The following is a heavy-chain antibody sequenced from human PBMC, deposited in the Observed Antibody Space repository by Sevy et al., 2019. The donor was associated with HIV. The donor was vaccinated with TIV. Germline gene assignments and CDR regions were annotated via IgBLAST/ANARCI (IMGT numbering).Heavy chain of an antibody. J-gene: IGHJ4*02. D-gene: IGHD2-2*01. CDR1: GYSFTTYG. V-gene: IGHV1-18*01. CDR3: ARDKPQGVVILPGVMWGGVDH. Sequence: ASVKVSCNTSGYSFTTYGISWVRQAPGQGLEWMGWISAYTGNTNFAQKFQGRVSMTTETSTSTAYMELSSLRSDDTAVYFCARDKPQGVVILPGVMWGGVDHWGQGTVVTVSS. CDR2: ISAYTGNT.